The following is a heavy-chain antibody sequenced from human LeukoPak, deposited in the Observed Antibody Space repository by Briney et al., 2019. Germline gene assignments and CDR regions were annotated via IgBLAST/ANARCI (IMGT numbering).Heavy chain of an antibody. Sequence: PGGSLRLSCAASGFTFSSYAMSWVRQAPGKGLEWVSAISGSGGSTYYADSVKGRFTISRDNSKNTLYLQMSSLRAEDTAVYSCARERFERTGYRFGTFDSWGQGTLVTVSS. CDR3: ARERFERTGYRFGTFDS. V-gene: IGHV3-23*01. D-gene: IGHD5-18*01. J-gene: IGHJ4*02. CDR1: GFTFSSYA. CDR2: ISGSGGST.